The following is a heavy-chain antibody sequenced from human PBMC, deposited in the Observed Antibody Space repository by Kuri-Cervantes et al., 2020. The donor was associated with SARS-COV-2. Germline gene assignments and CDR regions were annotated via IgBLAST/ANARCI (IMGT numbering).Heavy chain of an antibody. Sequence: GGSLRLSFAPFGFTFSSYSMNWIRQAPGKGLEWVSSISSSSSYIYYADSVKGRFTISRDNAKNSLYLQMISLRAEETAVYYCARDLGVLRFLEGGYYFDYWGQGTLVTVSS. J-gene: IGHJ4*02. CDR1: GFTFSSYS. CDR2: ISSSSSYI. CDR3: ARDLGVLRFLEGGYYFDY. V-gene: IGHV3-21*01. D-gene: IGHD3-3*01.